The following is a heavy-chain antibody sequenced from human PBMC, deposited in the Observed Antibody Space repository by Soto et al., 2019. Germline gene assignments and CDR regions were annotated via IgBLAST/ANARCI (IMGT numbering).Heavy chain of an antibody. CDR2: ISSSSSYI. CDR1: GFTFSSYS. D-gene: IGHD3-9*01. V-gene: IGHV3-21*01. J-gene: IGHJ6*03. Sequence: PGGSLRLSCAASGFTFSSYSMNWVRQAPGKGLEWVSSISSSSSYIYYADSVKGRFTISRDNAKNSLYLQMNSLRAEDTAVYYCARVHVDYDILTGYYESNKHYYYYMDVWGKGTTVTVSS. CDR3: ARVHVDYDILTGYYESNKHYYYYMDV.